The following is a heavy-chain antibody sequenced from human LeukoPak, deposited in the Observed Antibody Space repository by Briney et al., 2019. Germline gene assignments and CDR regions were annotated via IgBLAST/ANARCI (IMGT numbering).Heavy chain of an antibody. D-gene: IGHD3-10*01. CDR2: ISSASTYT. CDR3: ARDRSGGYFDY. Sequence: PGGSLRLSCAASGFTFSAYYMNWIRQAPGKGLEWVSYISSASTYTNYADSVKGRFTISRDDAKNSLYLQMNSLRADDTAVYYCARDRSGGYFDYWGQGTLVTVCS. J-gene: IGHJ4*02. CDR1: GFTFSAYY. V-gene: IGHV3-11*06.